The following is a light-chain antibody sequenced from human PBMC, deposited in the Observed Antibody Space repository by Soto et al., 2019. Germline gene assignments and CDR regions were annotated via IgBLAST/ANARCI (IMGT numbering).Light chain of an antibody. J-gene: IGLJ3*02. Sequence: QSVLTQPPSVSGAPGQRVTISCTGSSSNIGAGHDVHWYQQIPGTAPKLLIYGNTNRPSGVPDRFSGSKSGTSASLAITGLQAEDEADYYCQSYDSSLSGWVFGGGTKLTVL. CDR2: GNT. V-gene: IGLV1-40*01. CDR3: QSYDSSLSGWV. CDR1: SSNIGAGHD.